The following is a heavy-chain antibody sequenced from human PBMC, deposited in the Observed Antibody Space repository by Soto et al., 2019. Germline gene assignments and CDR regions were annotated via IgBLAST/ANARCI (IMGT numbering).Heavy chain of an antibody. Sequence: QEQLVESGGGVVQPGRSLRLSCEASGFTFSDYGWHWVRQAPGKGLEWVAVIWYDGSDEYYTDSVKGRFTISRDNSKNTLYLQMNSLRADDTAVYYCARDWGGPTRTRCVAPDYWGQGTLVTVSS. D-gene: IGHD2-21*01. CDR3: ARDWGGPTRTRCVAPDY. V-gene: IGHV3-33*01. J-gene: IGHJ4*02. CDR2: IWYDGSDE. CDR1: GFTFSDYG.